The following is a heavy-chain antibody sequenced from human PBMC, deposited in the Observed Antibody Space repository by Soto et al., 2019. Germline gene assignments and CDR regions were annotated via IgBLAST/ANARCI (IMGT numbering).Heavy chain of an antibody. CDR3: ARAWVVVTAPDY. Sequence: QVQLVQSGAEEKKPGASVKVSCKASGYTFTSYAMHWVRQAPEQRLEWMGWINAGNGNTKYSQKFQGRVTITRDTSASTAYMALSSLRSEDTAVYYCARAWVVVTAPDYWGQGTLVTVSS. V-gene: IGHV1-3*05. J-gene: IGHJ4*02. CDR2: INAGNGNT. CDR1: GYTFTSYA. D-gene: IGHD2-21*02.